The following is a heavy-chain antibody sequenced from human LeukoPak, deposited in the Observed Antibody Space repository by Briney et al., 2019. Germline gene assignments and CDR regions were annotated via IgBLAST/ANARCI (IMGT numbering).Heavy chain of an antibody. CDR1: GFTFRSYG. J-gene: IGHJ3*02. D-gene: IGHD3-22*01. CDR2: IRYDGSNK. V-gene: IGHV3-30*02. CDR3: AKITSGAYDSSGYYDDAFDI. Sequence: GGSLRLSCAASGFTFRSYGMHWVRQAPGKVLEWVAFIRYDGSNKYYADSVKGRFTISRDNSKNTLYLQMNSLRAEDTAVYYCAKITSGAYDSSGYYDDAFDIWGQGTMVTVSS.